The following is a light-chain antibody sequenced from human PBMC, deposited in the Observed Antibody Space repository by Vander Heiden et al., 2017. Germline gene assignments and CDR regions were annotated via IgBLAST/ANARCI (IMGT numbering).Light chain of an antibody. CDR3: AAWDDTLSGWV. Sequence: QSVLTQPPSASGTPGQRATISCSGSSSNIGSNYVYGYQQLPGTAPKLLIYRNNQRPSGVPDRFSGSKSGTSASLAISGLRSEDEADYYCAAWDDTLSGWVFGGGTKLTVL. CDR2: RNN. J-gene: IGLJ3*02. CDR1: SSNIGSNY. V-gene: IGLV1-47*01.